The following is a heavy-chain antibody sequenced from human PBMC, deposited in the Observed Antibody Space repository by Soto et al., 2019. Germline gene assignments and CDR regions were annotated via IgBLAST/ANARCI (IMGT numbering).Heavy chain of an antibody. Sequence: SQTLSLTCTVSGGSLSSSSYYWGWIRQPPGKGLEWIGSIYYSGSTYYNPSLKSRVTISVDTSKNQFSLKLSSVTAADTAVYYCATLSAYGVRGVDVWGKGTTVTVSS. D-gene: IGHD3-10*01. V-gene: IGHV4-39*01. CDR3: ATLSAYGVRGVDV. CDR2: IYYSGST. CDR1: GGSLSSSSYY. J-gene: IGHJ6*04.